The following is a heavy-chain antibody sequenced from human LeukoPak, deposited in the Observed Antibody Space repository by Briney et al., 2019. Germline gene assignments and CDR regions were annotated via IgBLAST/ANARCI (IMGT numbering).Heavy chain of an antibody. D-gene: IGHD1-26*01. CDR3: ARLRWQLVGPYFDY. J-gene: IGHJ4*02. V-gene: IGHV4-59*01. CDR2: IYPSGNT. CDR1: GDSISTYY. Sequence: SETLSLTCSFSGDSISTYYWSWIRQSPGKGLEWIGHIYPSGNTDYNSSLKSRVTISVDTSKSQFSLRLSSVTATDTAVYYCARLRWQLVGPYFDYWGEGILVTVSS.